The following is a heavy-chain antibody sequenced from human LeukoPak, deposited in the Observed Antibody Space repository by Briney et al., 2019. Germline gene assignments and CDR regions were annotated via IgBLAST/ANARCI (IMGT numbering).Heavy chain of an antibody. D-gene: IGHD6-13*01. CDR2: IKSKTDGGTT. CDR3: TTDLAAAGTYYYYYMDV. Sequence: GSLRLSCAASGFTFSNAWMSWVRQAPGKGLEWVGRIKSKTDGGTTDYAALVKGRFTISRDDSKNTLYLQMNSLKTEDTAVYYCTTDLAAAGTYYYYYMDVWGKGTTVTVSS. V-gene: IGHV3-15*01. J-gene: IGHJ6*03. CDR1: GFTFSNAW.